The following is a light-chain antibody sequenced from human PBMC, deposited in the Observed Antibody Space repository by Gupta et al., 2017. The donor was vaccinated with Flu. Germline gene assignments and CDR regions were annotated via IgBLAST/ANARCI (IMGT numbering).Light chain of an antibody. CDR2: DVT. CDR1: SSDVGGYNY. Sequence: TSSDVGGYNYVSWYQHHPGKAPKLMIYDVTKRPSGVPDRFSGSKSGNTASLTISGLQAEDEADYYCCSYAGSYTEVFGTGTKVTVL. V-gene: IGLV2-11*01. CDR3: CSYAGSYTEV. J-gene: IGLJ1*01.